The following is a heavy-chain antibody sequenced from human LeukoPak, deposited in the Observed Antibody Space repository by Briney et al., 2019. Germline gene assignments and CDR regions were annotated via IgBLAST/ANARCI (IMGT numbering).Heavy chain of an antibody. Sequence: GASVKVSCRASGYTFTSYDINWVRQATGQGLEWIGWMNPNSGNTGYAQKFQGRVTITRNTSISTAYMELSGLRSEDTAVYYCARGQLQAVAARLYYYYYMDVWGKGTTVTVSS. CDR1: GYTFTSYD. J-gene: IGHJ6*03. D-gene: IGHD6-6*01. V-gene: IGHV1-8*03. CDR2: MNPNSGNT. CDR3: ARGQLQAVAARLYYYYYMDV.